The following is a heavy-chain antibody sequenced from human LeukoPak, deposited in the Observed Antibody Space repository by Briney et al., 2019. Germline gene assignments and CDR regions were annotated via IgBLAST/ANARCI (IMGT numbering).Heavy chain of an antibody. V-gene: IGHV3-49*04. CDR2: IRSKAYGGTT. J-gene: IGHJ4*02. CDR1: GFTFGDYA. D-gene: IGHD1-14*01. CDR3: SYSGYNDY. Sequence: GGSLRLSCIASGFTFGDYAMSWVRQAPGKGLEWVGFIRSKAYGGTTEYAASVKGRFTISRDDSKSIAYLQMNSLKTEDTAVYYCSYSGYNDYWGQGTLVTVSS.